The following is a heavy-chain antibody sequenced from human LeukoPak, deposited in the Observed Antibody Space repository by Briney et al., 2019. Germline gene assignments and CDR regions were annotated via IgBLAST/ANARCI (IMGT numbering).Heavy chain of an antibody. CDR2: ISTSSSYI. J-gene: IGHJ5*02. CDR3: ARGTYYDFWSGSNWFDP. V-gene: IGHV3-21*01. CDR1: GFTFSSYN. D-gene: IGHD3-3*01. Sequence: GGSLRLSCAASGFTFSSYNINWVRQAPGKGLEWVSSISTSSSYIYYADSVKGQFTISRDNARNSLYLQMNSLRAEDTAVYYCARGTYYDFWSGSNWFDPWGQGTLVTVSS.